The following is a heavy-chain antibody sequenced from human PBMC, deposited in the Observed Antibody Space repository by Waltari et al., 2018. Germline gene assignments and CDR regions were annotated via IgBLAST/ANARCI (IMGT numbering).Heavy chain of an antibody. D-gene: IGHD7-27*01. J-gene: IGHJ3*02. CDR3: ARTLTGRWGAFDI. CDR2: FSPGDSEP. CDR1: GYSFTSYW. V-gene: IGHV5-51*03. Sequence: EVQLVQSGAEVKKPGESLKISCKGSGYSFTSYWIGWVRQMPGKGLEWMGSFSPGDSEPRYSPSFQGKVTISADKSISTAYLQWSSLKASDTAMYYCARTLTGRWGAFDIWGQGTMVTVSS.